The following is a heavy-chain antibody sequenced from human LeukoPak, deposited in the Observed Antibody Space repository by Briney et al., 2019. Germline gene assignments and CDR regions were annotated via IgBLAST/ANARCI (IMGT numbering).Heavy chain of an antibody. CDR2: IYYSGST. V-gene: IGHV4-39*01. D-gene: IGHD3-9*01. CDR1: GGSISSSSYY. CDR3: ARRERYYDILTGYYEDYFDY. J-gene: IGHJ4*02. Sequence: SETLSLTCTVSGGSISSSSYYWGWTRQPPGKGLEWIGSIYYSGSTYYNPSLKSRVTISVDTSKNQFSLKLSSVTAADTAVYYCARRERYYDILTGYYEDYFDYWGQGTLVTVSS.